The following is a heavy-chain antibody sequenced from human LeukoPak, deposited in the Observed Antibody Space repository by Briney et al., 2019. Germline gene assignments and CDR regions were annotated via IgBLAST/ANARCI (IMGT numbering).Heavy chain of an antibody. Sequence: SETLSLTCTVSGGSISNYYWTWIRQPPGKPMEWIGYIYYTGSTDYNPSLKSRVTISVDTSKNQFSLKLSSLTAADTAVYYCARDYYDSSGYYSFDYWGQGTLVTVSS. CDR1: GGSISNYY. V-gene: IGHV4-59*12. D-gene: IGHD3-22*01. CDR3: ARDYYDSSGYYSFDY. CDR2: IYYTGST. J-gene: IGHJ4*02.